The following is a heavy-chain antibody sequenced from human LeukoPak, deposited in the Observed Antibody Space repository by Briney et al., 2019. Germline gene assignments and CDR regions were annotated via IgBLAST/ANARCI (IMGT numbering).Heavy chain of an antibody. CDR1: GFKFTKYW. J-gene: IGHJ6*02. CDR3: ASLKGMDV. V-gene: IGHV3-7*01. Sequence: GGTLRLSRAASGFKFTKYWMSWVRQAPGKGLEWVANIQQDGSEKYYVDSVKGRFTISRDNAKNLVYLQMNSLRVEDTAVYYCASLKGMDVWGQGTTVTVSS. CDR2: IQQDGSEK.